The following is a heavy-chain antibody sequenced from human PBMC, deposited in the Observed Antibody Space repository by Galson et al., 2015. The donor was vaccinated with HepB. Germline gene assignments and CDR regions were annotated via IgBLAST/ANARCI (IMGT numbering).Heavy chain of an antibody. V-gene: IGHV1-8*01. CDR3: ATPGGISGWYFLLY. D-gene: IGHD6-19*01. Sequence: SVKVSCKASGYTFISHDINWVRQAPGQGLEWMGWMNPDSGNTGYAQKFQGRVTMTRSTSIGTAYLELSSLKSEDTAMYYCATPGGISGWYFLLYWGQGTLVTVSS. J-gene: IGHJ4*02. CDR1: GYTFISHD. CDR2: MNPDSGNT.